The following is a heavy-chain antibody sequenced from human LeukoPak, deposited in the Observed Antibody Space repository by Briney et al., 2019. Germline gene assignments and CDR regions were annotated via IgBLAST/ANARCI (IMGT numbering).Heavy chain of an antibody. J-gene: IGHJ2*01. CDR1: AFVFNSYS. V-gene: IGHV3-30*04. CDR2: ISKDGTNT. CDR3: ARGGFHESGGYYFSRDWYFDV. D-gene: IGHD3-22*01. Sequence: PGGSLRLSCEGSAFVFNSYSMQWVRQAPGKGLQWVAVISKDGTNTFYADSVKGRFSLARDNSKNTVYLRMNSLRPEDTSVYYCARGGFHESGGYYFSRDWYFDVWGRGTLVTVSS.